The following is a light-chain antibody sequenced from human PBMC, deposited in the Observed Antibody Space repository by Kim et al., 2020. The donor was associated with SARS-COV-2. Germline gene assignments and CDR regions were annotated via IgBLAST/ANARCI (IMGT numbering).Light chain of an antibody. CDR3: SSYAGKNDVV. V-gene: IGLV2-8*01. Sequence: GQSVTISCTGTSSDVVTHNYVSWYQHHPGKAPKLMIFEVSERPSGVPDRFSGSKSGNTASLTVSGLQAEDEADYYCSSYAGKNDVVFGGGTQLTVL. CDR2: EVS. CDR1: SSDVVTHNY. J-gene: IGLJ3*02.